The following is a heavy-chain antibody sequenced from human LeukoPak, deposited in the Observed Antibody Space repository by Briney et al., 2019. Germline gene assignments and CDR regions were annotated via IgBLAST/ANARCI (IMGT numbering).Heavy chain of an antibody. CDR3: AKEIGRLGVPLYDY. CDR2: ISDNGGGP. CDR1: VFIFRDYA. Sequence: GGSLRLSCVVSVFIFRDYAMSWVRQAPGEGLEWVAGISDNGGGPYYADSLKGRFTISRDNSKNILYLQMNSLRAEDTAVYYCAKEIGRLGVPLYDYWGRGTLVTASS. J-gene: IGHJ4*02. D-gene: IGHD3/OR15-3a*01. V-gene: IGHV3-23*01.